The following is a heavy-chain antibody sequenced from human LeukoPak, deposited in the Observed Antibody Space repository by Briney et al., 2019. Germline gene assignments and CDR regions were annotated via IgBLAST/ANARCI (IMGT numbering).Heavy chain of an antibody. CDR1: GYTFTSYG. Sequence: ASVKVSCKASGYTFTSYGINWVRQATGQGLEWMGWMNPNSGNTGYAQKFQGRVTMTRNTSISTAYMELSSLRSEDTAVYYCARAEYSSSSGDDYYYYMDVWGKGTTVTVSS. CDR3: ARAEYSSSSGDDYYYYMDV. D-gene: IGHD6-6*01. J-gene: IGHJ6*03. CDR2: MNPNSGNT. V-gene: IGHV1-8*01.